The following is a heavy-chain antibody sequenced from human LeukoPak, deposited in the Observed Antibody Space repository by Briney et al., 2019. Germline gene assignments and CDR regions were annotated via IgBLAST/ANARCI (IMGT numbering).Heavy chain of an antibody. Sequence: GASVEVSCKASGGTFSSYAISWVRQAPGQGLEWMGRIIPILGIANYAQKFQGRVTITADKSTSTAYMELSSLRSEDTAVYYCANDMVPRPNWFDPWGQGTLSPSPQ. CDR1: GGTFSSYA. J-gene: IGHJ5*02. CDR2: IIPILGIA. V-gene: IGHV1-69*04. CDR3: ANDMVPRPNWFDP. D-gene: IGHD3-10*01.